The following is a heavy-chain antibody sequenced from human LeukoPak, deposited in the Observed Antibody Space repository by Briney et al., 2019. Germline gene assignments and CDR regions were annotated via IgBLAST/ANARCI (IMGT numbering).Heavy chain of an antibody. CDR1: GFTFSSYA. V-gene: IGHV3-23*01. Sequence: GGSLRLSCAASGFTFSSYAMSWVRQAPGKRLEWVSAISGSGGSTYYADSVKGRFTISRDNSKNTLYLQMNSLRAEDTAVYYCAKAVTMIVGGHAFDIWGQGTMVTVSS. D-gene: IGHD3-22*01. J-gene: IGHJ3*02. CDR2: ISGSGGST. CDR3: AKAVTMIVGGHAFDI.